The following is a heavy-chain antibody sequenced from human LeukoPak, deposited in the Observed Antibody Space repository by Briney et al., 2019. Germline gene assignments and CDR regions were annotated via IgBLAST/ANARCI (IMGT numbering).Heavy chain of an antibody. Sequence: PSETLSLTCAVYGGSFSGYYWSWIRQPPGKGREWIGEINHSGSTNYNPSLKSRVNISVHTSKNQFSLTLSSVTAADTAVYYCARGYDYGDYFDYWGQGTLVTVSS. CDR1: GGSFSGYY. V-gene: IGHV4-34*01. CDR3: ARGYDYGDYFDY. CDR2: INHSGST. D-gene: IGHD4/OR15-4a*01. J-gene: IGHJ4*02.